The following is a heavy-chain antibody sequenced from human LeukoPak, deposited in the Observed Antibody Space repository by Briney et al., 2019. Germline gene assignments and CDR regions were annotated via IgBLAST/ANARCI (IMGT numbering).Heavy chain of an antibody. D-gene: IGHD3-22*01. V-gene: IGHV4-34*01. Sequence: SETLSLTCAVYGGSFSGYYWSWIRQPPGKGLEWIGEINHSGSTNYNPSLKSRVTISVDTSKNQFSLKLSSVTAADTAGYYCASLYDSSGYRYWGQGTLVTVSS. CDR1: GGSFSGYY. CDR2: INHSGST. J-gene: IGHJ4*02. CDR3: ASLYDSSGYRY.